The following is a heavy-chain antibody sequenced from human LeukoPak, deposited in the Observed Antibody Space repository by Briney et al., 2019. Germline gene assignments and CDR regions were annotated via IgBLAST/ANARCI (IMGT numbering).Heavy chain of an antibody. CDR3: ARTYGDYIFDY. Sequence: PSQTLSLTCAVSGGSISSGGYSWSWIRQPPGKGLEWIGYIYHSGSTYYNPSLKSRVTISVDRSKNQFSLKLSSVTAADTAVYYCARTYGDYIFDYRGQGTLVTVSS. V-gene: IGHV4-30-2*01. CDR2: IYHSGST. D-gene: IGHD4-17*01. J-gene: IGHJ4*02. CDR1: GGSISSGGYS.